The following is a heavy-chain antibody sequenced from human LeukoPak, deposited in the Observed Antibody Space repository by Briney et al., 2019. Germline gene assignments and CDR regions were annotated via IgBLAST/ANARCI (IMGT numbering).Heavy chain of an antibody. V-gene: IGHV1-69*01. Sequence: ASVKVSCKASGGTFSSYAISWVRQAPGQGLEWMGGIIPIFGTANYAQKFQGGVTITADESTSTAYMELSSLRSEDTAVYYCARDTDNDFWSGYRQVDPWGQGTLVTVSS. J-gene: IGHJ5*02. D-gene: IGHD3-3*01. CDR1: GGTFSSYA. CDR2: IIPIFGTA. CDR3: ARDTDNDFWSGYRQVDP.